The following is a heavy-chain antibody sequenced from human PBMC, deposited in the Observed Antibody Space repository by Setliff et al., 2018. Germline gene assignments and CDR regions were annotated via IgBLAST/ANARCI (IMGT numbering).Heavy chain of an antibody. V-gene: IGHV3-30*02. CDR3: AKELIEVLMTGLEF. CDR1: GFSFSNYG. CDR2: IRHDGNNK. Sequence: GGSLRLSCATSGFSFSNYGMHWVRQAPGKGLEWVSFIRHDGNNKYYKDSVRGRFTISGDNSKNTVYLQMNSLRPEDTAVYFCAKELIEVLMTGLEFWGQGAMVTVSS. D-gene: IGHD3-22*01. J-gene: IGHJ4*02.